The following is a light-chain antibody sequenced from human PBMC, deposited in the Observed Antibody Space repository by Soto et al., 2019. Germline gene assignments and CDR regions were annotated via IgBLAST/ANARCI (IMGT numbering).Light chain of an antibody. V-gene: IGKV3-15*01. CDR3: QQRSNWPPVLT. CDR2: RAS. Sequence: IVMTQSPATLSVSPGERATLSCRASQSINSNLAWYQQKPGQAPRLLMFRASIRATGFPARFSGSGSGTEFNITISSLQSEDSAIYYCQQRSNWPPVLTFGGGTKVEIK. J-gene: IGKJ4*01. CDR1: QSINSN.